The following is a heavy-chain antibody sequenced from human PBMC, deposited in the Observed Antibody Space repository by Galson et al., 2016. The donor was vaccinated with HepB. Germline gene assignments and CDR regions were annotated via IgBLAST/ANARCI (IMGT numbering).Heavy chain of an antibody. Sequence: SLRLSCAASGFTFSTYWMTWVRQAPGKGLEWVSAVTGSGGSTYYAGSVKGRFTISRDNTRNTLYLQMNGLRAEDTAVYYCAKFSTSSGWFDPWGQGTLVTVSS. CDR1: GFTFSTYW. V-gene: IGHV3-23*01. D-gene: IGHD6-6*01. CDR2: VTGSGGST. CDR3: AKFSTSSGWFDP. J-gene: IGHJ5*02.